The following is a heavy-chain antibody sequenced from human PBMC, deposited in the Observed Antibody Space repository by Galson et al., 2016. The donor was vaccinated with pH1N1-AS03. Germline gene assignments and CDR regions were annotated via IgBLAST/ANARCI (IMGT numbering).Heavy chain of an antibody. V-gene: IGHV3-48*04. CDR3: ARTSGAYFGSAFDI. CDR1: GFTFNHYS. Sequence: SLRLSCAASGFTFNHYSMNWVRQAPGKGLEWVSYISSDSTTIYYADSVKGRFTISRGNAKNSLYLQMNSLTAEDTAIYYCARTSGAYFGSAFDIWGQGTMVTVSS. J-gene: IGHJ3*02. D-gene: IGHD1-26*01. CDR2: ISSDSTTI.